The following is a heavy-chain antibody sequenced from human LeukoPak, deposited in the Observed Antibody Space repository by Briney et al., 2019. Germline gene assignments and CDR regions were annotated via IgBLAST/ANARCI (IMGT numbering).Heavy chain of an antibody. CDR3: ARESWSSGYSFDY. CDR1: GGSITNGGFF. D-gene: IGHD3-22*01. V-gene: IGHV4-30-4*08. Sequence: PSETLSLTCTVSGGSITNGGFFWSWIRQHPGKGLEWIGYIYYSGSTYYNPSLKSRVTISVDTSKNQFSLKLSSVTAADTAVYYCARESWSSGYSFDYWGQGTLVTVSS. CDR2: IYYSGST. J-gene: IGHJ4*02.